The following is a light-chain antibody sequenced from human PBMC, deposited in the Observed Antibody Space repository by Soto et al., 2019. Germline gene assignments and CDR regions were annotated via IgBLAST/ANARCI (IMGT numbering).Light chain of an antibody. CDR1: QSVTSN. V-gene: IGKV3-11*01. CDR2: DAS. J-gene: IGKJ3*01. Sequence: EIVWTQSPATLSLSPRERATLSCRASQSVTSNLAWHQQIPGQAPRLLIYDASNRATGIQARFNGSGSGTDCALTTRRLETEDLVVYYCQLRRNWPPFSFGPGTKVDIK. CDR3: QLRRNWPPFS.